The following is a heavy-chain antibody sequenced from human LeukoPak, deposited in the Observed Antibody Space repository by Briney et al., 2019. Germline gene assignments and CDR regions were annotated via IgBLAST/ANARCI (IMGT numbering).Heavy chain of an antibody. D-gene: IGHD5-18*01. Sequence: PGGSLRLSCAASGFTFSSYGMHWVRQAPGKGLEWVAFIRYDGSNKYYADSVKGRFTISRDNSKNTLYLQMNSLRAEDTAVYYYARKTDTSMLGDYWGQGTLVTVSS. CDR3: ARKTDTSMLGDY. V-gene: IGHV3-30*02. J-gene: IGHJ4*02. CDR1: GFTFSSYG. CDR2: IRYDGSNK.